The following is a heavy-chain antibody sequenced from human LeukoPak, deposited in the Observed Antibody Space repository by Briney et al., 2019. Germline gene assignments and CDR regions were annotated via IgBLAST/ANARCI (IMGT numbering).Heavy chain of an antibody. Sequence: GGSLRLSCAASGFTFRNYVIHWVRQAPGKGLEWVAVTSDDLNVQLYADSVKGRFTISRDNSRSTLYLQMNSLRPEDTAIYYCAREGYYGSGSPPSLYFDYWGQGTLVTVSS. J-gene: IGHJ4*02. CDR2: TSDDLNVQ. V-gene: IGHV3-30-3*01. CDR3: AREGYYGSGSPPSLYFDY. D-gene: IGHD3-10*01. CDR1: GFTFRNYV.